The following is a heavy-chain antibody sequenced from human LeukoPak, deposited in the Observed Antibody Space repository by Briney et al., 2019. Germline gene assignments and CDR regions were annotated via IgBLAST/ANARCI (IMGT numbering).Heavy chain of an antibody. CDR1: GYTFTSYG. CDR2: ISAYNGNT. J-gene: IGHJ5*02. CDR3: ARDGSSGWYMGWFDP. V-gene: IGHV1-18*01. Sequence: GASVKVSCKASGYTFTSYGISWVRQAPGQGLEWMGWISAYNGNTNYAQKPQGRVTMTTDTSTSTAYMELRSLRSDDTAVYYCARDGSSGWYMGWFDPWGQGTLVTVSS. D-gene: IGHD6-19*01.